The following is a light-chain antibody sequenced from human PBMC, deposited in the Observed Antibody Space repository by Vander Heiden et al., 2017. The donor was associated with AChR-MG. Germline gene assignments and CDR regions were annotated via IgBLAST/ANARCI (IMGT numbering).Light chain of an antibody. Sequence: ENVLTQSPATLSLSPGDRATLFCGASRAVLTAYVAWYQQKPGQAPRLLIFDAASRAAGVPERFSGSGSGTDYTLTISRLEPEDFGVYFCHQYGNSIQTFGQGTTVDI. J-gene: IGKJ1*01. CDR2: DAA. CDR1: RAVLTAY. CDR3: HQYGNSIQT. V-gene: IGKV3D-20*01.